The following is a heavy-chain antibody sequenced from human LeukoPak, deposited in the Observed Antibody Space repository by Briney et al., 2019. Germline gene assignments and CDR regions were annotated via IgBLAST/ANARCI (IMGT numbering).Heavy chain of an antibody. CDR3: ATARRHDYGDYGGAFDN. J-gene: IGHJ4*02. CDR2: IYSGGST. Sequence: PGGSLRLSCVASGFTVSSSYMSWVRQAPGKGLEYVSFIYSGGSTFYAGSVKGRFTIPRDNSKNTLHLQMNSLRADDTAIYYCATARRHDYGDYGGAFDNWGQGILVTVSS. D-gene: IGHD4-17*01. V-gene: IGHV3-53*01. CDR1: GFTVSSSY.